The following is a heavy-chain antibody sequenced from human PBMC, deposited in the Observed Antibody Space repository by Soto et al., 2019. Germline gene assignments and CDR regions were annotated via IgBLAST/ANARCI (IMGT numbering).Heavy chain of an antibody. D-gene: IGHD3-22*01. CDR1: GYTFTSYA. J-gene: IGHJ4*02. V-gene: IGHV1-3*01. CDR2: INAGNGNT. CDR3: ARPWGSYYDSSGYYLT. Sequence: GASVKVSCKASGYTFTSYAMHWVRQAPGQRLEWMGWINAGNGNTKYSQKFQGRVTITRDTSASTAYMELSSLRSEDTAVYYCARPWGSYYDSSGYYLTWGQGTLVTVSS.